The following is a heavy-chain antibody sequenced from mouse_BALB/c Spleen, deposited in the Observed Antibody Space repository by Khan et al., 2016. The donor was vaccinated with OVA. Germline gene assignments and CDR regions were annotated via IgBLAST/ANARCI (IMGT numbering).Heavy chain of an antibody. CDR3: ARGGWSYYYAFDY. CDR1: GFSLTDYG. CDR2: IWGGGST. V-gene: IGHV2-6-5*01. Sequence: QVQLKESGPGLVAPSQSLSITCTVSGFSLTDYGVSWIRQPPGKGLEWLGVIWGGGSTYYNSALKSRLSISKDNSKSQAFLKMSSLQTDETAIDYYARGGWSYYYAFDYWGQGTSVTVSS. J-gene: IGHJ4*01.